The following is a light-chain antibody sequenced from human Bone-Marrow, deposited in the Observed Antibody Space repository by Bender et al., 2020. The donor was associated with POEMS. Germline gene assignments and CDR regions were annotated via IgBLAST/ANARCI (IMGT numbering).Light chain of an antibody. CDR3: SSYTTSSTLYV. CDR2: DVS. V-gene: IGLV2-14*03. CDR1: SSDVGGYNY. J-gene: IGLJ1*01. Sequence: QSALTQPRSVSGSPGQSVTISCTGTSSDVGGYNYVSWYQHHPGKAPKLMIFDVSSRPSGVSNRFSGSKSGNTASLTISGLQAEDEADYYCSSYTTSSTLYVFGTGTKVTVL.